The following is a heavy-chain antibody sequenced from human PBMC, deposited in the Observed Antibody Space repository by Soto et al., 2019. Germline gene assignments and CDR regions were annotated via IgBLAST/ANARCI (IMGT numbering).Heavy chain of an antibody. V-gene: IGHV3-7*03. CDR3: ARTNVLRIFEWFPLAGWYFDL. CDR2: IKQDGSEK. Sequence: EVQLVESGGGLVQPGGSLRLSCAASGFTFSSNWMSWVRQAPGKGLEWVANIKQDGSEKYYVDSVKGRFTISRDNAKNSLYLQMNSLRAEDTAVYYCARTNVLRIFEWFPLAGWYFDLWGRGNLVTVSS. D-gene: IGHD3-3*01. CDR1: GFTFSSNW. J-gene: IGHJ2*01.